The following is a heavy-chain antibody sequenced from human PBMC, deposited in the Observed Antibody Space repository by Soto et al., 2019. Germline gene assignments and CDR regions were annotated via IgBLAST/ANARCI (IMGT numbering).Heavy chain of an antibody. V-gene: IGHV4-59*08. J-gene: IGHJ6*02. CDR3: VRQGFGNLHGLVDV. Sequence: QVQLQESGPGLVNPSETLSLTCTVSGVSSGNYKWSWIRQSPGKGLEWIGYIDDGGSTSYNPSLKSRDTMSVDTSTRQFSLNLRSVTAADTAVYYCVRQGFGNLHGLVDVWGQGTTVTVSS. CDR1: GVSSGNYK. D-gene: IGHD3-10*01. CDR2: IDDGGST.